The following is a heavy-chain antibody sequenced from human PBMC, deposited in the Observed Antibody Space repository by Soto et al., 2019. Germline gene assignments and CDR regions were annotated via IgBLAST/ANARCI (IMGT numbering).Heavy chain of an antibody. D-gene: IGHD3-3*01. CDR2: IIPIFGTA. CDR1: GGTFSSYA. Sequence: SMKVSCKASGGTFSSYAISWVRQAPGQGLEWMGGIIPIFGTANYAQKFQGRVTITADESTSTAYMELSSLRSEDTAVYYCARGTTYYDFWSGYFFDYWGQGTLVTVSS. V-gene: IGHV1-69*13. CDR3: ARGTTYYDFWSGYFFDY. J-gene: IGHJ4*02.